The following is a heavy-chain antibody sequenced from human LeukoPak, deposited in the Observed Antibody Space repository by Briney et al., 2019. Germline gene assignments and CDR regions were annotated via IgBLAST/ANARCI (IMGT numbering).Heavy chain of an antibody. V-gene: IGHV3-11*04. J-gene: IGHJ4*02. CDR2: ISNSGSTI. Sequence: PGGSLRLSCAASGFTFSDYYVSWIRQAPGKGLEWVSYISNSGSTIYYADSVKGRFTISRDNAKNSLYLQMNSLRAEDTAVYYCARGPGLHFDYWGQGTLVTVSS. CDR1: GFTFSDYY. CDR3: ARGPGLHFDY.